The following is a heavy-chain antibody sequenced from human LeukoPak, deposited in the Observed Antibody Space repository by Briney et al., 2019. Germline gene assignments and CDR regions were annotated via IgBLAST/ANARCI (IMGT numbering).Heavy chain of an antibody. CDR2: IWHDGSHK. Sequence: GGSLTLSCAASGFAFNIYAMHRVRQAPGQGLEWVALIWHDGSHKFYSHSVRGQFTISRDNSKNTVSLQMNNLRPEDTAVYYCAREIFGSGRYPYFWGQGTLVTVCS. J-gene: IGHJ4*02. V-gene: IGHV3-33*01. D-gene: IGHD3-10*01. CDR3: AREIFGSGRYPYF. CDR1: GFAFNIYA.